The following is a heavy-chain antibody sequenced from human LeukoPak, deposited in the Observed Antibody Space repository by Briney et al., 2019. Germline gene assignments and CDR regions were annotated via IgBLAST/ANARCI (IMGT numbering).Heavy chain of an antibody. V-gene: IGHV3-21*01. J-gene: IGHJ4*02. D-gene: IGHD2-15*01. CDR3: VRDMSPCSAGACESDY. CDR2: ISLSSTYI. Sequence: GGSLRLSCAASGFTFSTYRMNWVRQAPGKGLEWVSSISLSSTYIYYADSVKGRFTISRDNAKNSLYLQMSSLRAEDTAMYYCVRDMSPCSAGACESDYWGQGTLVTVSA. CDR1: GFTFSTYR.